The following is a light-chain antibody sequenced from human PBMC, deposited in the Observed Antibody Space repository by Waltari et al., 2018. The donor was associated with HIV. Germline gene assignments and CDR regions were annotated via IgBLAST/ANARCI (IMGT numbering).Light chain of an antibody. CDR3: QSYDSSRNSWV. Sequence: QSVLTQPPSVSGAPGQRVTIPCTGSNSNIGAGFAVNWYQQLPGTAPKLLIHGNTNRPSGDPDRVAGSKSGTSASLTITGLQSEDEADYYCQSYDSSRNSWVFGGGSKLAVL. CDR1: NSNIGAGFA. V-gene: IGLV1-40*01. J-gene: IGLJ3*02. CDR2: GNT.